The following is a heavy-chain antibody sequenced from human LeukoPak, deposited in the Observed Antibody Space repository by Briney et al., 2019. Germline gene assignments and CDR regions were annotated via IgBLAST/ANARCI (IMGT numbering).Heavy chain of an antibody. CDR3: AGMVLGDHGPFDY. J-gene: IGHJ4*02. V-gene: IGHV1-69*13. CDR2: IIPIFGTA. CDR1: GGAFSSYA. Sequence: SVKVSCKASGGAFSSYAISWVRQAPGQGLEWMGGIIPIFGTANYAQKFQGRVTITADESTSTAYMELSSLRSEDTAVYYCAGMVLGDHGPFDYWGQGTLVTVSS. D-gene: IGHD2-8*02.